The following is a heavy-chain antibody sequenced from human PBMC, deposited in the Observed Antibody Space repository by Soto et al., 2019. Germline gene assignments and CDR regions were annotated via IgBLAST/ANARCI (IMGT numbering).Heavy chain of an antibody. D-gene: IGHD3-22*01. CDR1: GYRFTSYW. V-gene: IGHV5-51*01. Sequence: GESLKISCRTSGYRFTSYWIAWVRQMPGKGLEWMGIIFPSDSDTRYSPSFQGQVTISADRSTSTVFLQWASLKASDTAVYFCARQDKSGCFNWLDPWGPGPMVTVFS. CDR2: IFPSDSDT. CDR3: ARQDKSGCFNWLDP. J-gene: IGHJ5*02.